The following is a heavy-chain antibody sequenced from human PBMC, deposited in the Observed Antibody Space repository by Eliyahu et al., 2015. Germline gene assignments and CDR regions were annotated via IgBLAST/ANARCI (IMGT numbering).Heavy chain of an antibody. J-gene: IGHJ4*02. CDR1: XFXFGXYA. V-gene: IGHV3-30*01. Sequence: QVQLVESGGGVVQPGRSLRLSCXASXFXFGXYAMPWVRQAPGKGLEWVAVISYDGSNKYYADSVKGRFTISRDNSKNTLYLQMNSLRAEDTAVYYCASGYCSGGSCYPFDYWGQGTLVTVSS. CDR3: ASGYCSGGSCYPFDY. D-gene: IGHD2-15*01. CDR2: ISYDGSNK.